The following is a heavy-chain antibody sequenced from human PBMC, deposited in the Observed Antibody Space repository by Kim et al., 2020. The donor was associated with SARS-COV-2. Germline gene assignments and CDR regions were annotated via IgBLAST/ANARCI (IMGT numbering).Heavy chain of an antibody. V-gene: IGHV3-74*01. CDR2: T. J-gene: IGHJ6*02. CDR3: ARSYYYYDLDV. Sequence: TSNTKSVKGRFTISRGNAKNTLYLQMNSLRADDTAIYYCARSYYYYDLDVWGQGTTVTVSS.